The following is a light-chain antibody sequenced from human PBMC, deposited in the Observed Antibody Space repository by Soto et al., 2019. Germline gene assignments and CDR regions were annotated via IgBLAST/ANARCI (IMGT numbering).Light chain of an antibody. J-gene: IGKJ1*01. V-gene: IGKV1-5*01. Sequence: DIQMTQSPSTLSASIGDRVIITCRASQSVSRYLAWYQQKPGQAPKVLIWDASSLQRGVPSRFSGSGSGTEFTLTISSLQPDDFATYYCQQYNDYSTWTFGPGTKVDIK. CDR3: QQYNDYSTWT. CDR2: DAS. CDR1: QSVSRY.